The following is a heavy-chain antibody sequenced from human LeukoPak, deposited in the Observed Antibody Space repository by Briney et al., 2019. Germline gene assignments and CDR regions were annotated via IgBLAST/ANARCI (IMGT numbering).Heavy chain of an antibody. Sequence: ASVKVSCKALGYTFTNYYMHSVRQAPGQGLEWMGIINPSGGSTSYAQKFQGRVTMTRDTSTSTVYMELSSLRSEDTAVYYCARGSTATGAPWRVDYWGQGILVTVSS. CDR3: ARGSTATGAPWRVDY. CDR2: INPSGGST. J-gene: IGHJ4*02. V-gene: IGHV1-46*03. D-gene: IGHD1-1*01. CDR1: GYTFTNYY.